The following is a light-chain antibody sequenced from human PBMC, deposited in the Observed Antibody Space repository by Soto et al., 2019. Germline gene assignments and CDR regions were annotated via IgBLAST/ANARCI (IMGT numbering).Light chain of an antibody. CDR2: GAS. Sequence: EIVLTPSPGTLSLSPGERATLSCRASQSVSSSYLAWHQQKPGQAPRLLIYGASSRATGIAARFSGSGSGTDFTLTISRLEPEDFAVYYCQQYGSSRWTFGQGTKVDIK. CDR1: QSVSSSY. J-gene: IGKJ1*01. CDR3: QQYGSSRWT. V-gene: IGKV3-20*01.